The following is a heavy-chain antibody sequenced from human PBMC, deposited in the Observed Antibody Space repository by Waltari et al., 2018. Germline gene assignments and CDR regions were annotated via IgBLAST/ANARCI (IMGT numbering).Heavy chain of an antibody. V-gene: IGHV4-59*08. Sequence: QVQLQESGPGLVKPSETLSLTCTVSGGSISSYYWSWIRQPPGKGLEWIGYIYYSGSTNYNPSLKSRVTISVDTSKNQFSLKLSSVTAADTAVYYCARLVDTARVDPWGQGTLVTVSS. CDR1: GGSISSYY. CDR3: ARLVDTARVDP. J-gene: IGHJ5*02. D-gene: IGHD5-18*01. CDR2: IYYSGST.